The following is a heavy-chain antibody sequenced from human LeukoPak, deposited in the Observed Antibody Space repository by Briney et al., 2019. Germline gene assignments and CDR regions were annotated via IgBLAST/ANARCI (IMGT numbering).Heavy chain of an antibody. D-gene: IGHD2-8*02. J-gene: IGHJ5*02. CDR2: ISAYNGNT. V-gene: IGHV1-18*01. CDR3: ARDGPEFCTGDVCQNWFDP. Sequence: ASVKVSCKASGYTFTNYGFSWVRQAPGQGLEWMGWISAYNGNTNYAQKLQGRVTMTTDTSTSTAYMELRSLRSDDTAVYYCARDGPEFCTGDVCQNWFDPWGQGTLVTVSS. CDR1: GYTFTNYG.